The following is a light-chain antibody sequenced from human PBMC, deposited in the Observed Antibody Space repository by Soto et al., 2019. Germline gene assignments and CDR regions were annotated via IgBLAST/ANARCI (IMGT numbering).Light chain of an antibody. CDR1: QSVSSL. Sequence: EVVMTQSPATLSVSPGERATLSCRASQSVSSLLAWYQQKPGQAPRLLIYGASTRATGIPDRFSASGSGTECARTISSLQSGDFAGYYCQQYKNWPLTFGGGTKVEIK. J-gene: IGKJ4*01. CDR2: GAS. CDR3: QQYKNWPLT. V-gene: IGKV3-15*01.